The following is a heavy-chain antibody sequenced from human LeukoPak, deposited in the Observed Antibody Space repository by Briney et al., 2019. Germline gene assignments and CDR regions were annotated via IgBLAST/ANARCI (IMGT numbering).Heavy chain of an antibody. CDR2: ISSSSSYI. J-gene: IGHJ3*02. CDR3: AREGTTMVRGVIPDAFDI. Sequence: GGSLRLSCAASGFTFSSYAMSWVRQAPGKGLEWVSSISSSSSYIYYADSVKGRFTISRDNAKNSLYLQMNSLRAEDTAVYYCAREGTTMVRGVIPDAFDIWGQGTMVTVSS. V-gene: IGHV3-21*01. D-gene: IGHD3-10*01. CDR1: GFTFSSYA.